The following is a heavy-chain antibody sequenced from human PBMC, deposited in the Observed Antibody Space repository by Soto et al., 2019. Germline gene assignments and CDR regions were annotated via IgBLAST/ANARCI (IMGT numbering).Heavy chain of an antibody. CDR3: AKAAGNLVRGYATDY. D-gene: IGHD3-22*01. Sequence: GGSLRLSCVASGFTFSSYAMSWVRQAPGQGLEWVSGISGSGGSTYYADSVKGQLTISRDNSKNTLYLQMNSLRAADTAIYYCAKAAGNLVRGYATDYWGQGTLVTVSS. CDR1: GFTFSSYA. V-gene: IGHV3-23*01. CDR2: ISGSGGST. J-gene: IGHJ4*02.